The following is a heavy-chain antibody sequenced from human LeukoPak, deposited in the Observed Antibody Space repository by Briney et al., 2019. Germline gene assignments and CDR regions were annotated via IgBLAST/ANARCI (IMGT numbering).Heavy chain of an antibody. CDR3: ARVPTSFCYYYMDV. V-gene: IGHV4-39*07. CDR1: GGSISSSSYY. D-gene: IGHD2/OR15-2a*01. CDR2: INHSGST. Sequence: SETLSLTCTVSGGSISSSSYYWGWIRQPPGKGLEWIGEINHSGSTNYNPSLKSRVTISVDTSKNQFSLKLSSVTAADTAVYYCARVPTSFCYYYMDVWGKGTTVTVSS. J-gene: IGHJ6*03.